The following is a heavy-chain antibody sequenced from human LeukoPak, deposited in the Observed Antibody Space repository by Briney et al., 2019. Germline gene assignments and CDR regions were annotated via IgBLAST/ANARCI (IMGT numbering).Heavy chain of an antibody. J-gene: IGHJ4*02. Sequence: GGSLRLSCAASGFTFSSYAMSWVRQAPGKGLEWVSAISGSGGSTYYAGSVRGRFTISRDNSKNTLYLQMNSLRAEDTAVYYCALRYTTSWYFDDWGQGTLVTVSS. CDR2: ISGSGGST. CDR1: GFTFSSYA. V-gene: IGHV3-23*01. D-gene: IGHD6-13*01. CDR3: ALRYTTSWYFDD.